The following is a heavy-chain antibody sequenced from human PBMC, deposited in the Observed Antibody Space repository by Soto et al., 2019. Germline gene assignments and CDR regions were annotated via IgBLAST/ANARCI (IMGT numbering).Heavy chain of an antibody. Sequence: GGSLRLSCAGSGFSFDDYAMHWVRQAPGKGLEWVSGISWNSGSIGYADSVKGRFTISRDNAKKSLFLQMNSLRDEDTALYFCSQAVGRVYCSSNTYCYSWVFDHWGQRTLVTVSS. V-gene: IGHV3-9*01. CDR1: GFSFDDYA. D-gene: IGHD2-2*01. CDR2: ISWNSGSI. J-gene: IGHJ4*02. CDR3: SQAVGRVYCSSNTYCYSWVFDH.